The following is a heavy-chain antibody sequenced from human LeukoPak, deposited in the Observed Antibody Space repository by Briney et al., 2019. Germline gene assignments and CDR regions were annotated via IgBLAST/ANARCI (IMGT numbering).Heavy chain of an antibody. D-gene: IGHD3-22*01. Sequence: SETLSFTCTVSGGSISSYYWSWIRQPPGKGLEWIGYIYYSGSTNYNPSLKSRVTISVDTSKNQFSLKLSSVTAADTAVYYCARRGYYYDSSGYYPESYFDYWGQGTLVTVSS. J-gene: IGHJ4*02. CDR3: ARRGYYYDSSGYYPESYFDY. V-gene: IGHV4-59*08. CDR2: IYYSGST. CDR1: GGSISSYY.